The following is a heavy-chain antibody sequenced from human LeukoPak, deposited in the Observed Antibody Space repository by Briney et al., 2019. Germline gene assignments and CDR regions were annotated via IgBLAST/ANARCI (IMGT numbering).Heavy chain of an antibody. CDR1: GGTFSSYA. Sequence: GASVKVSCKASGGTFSSYAISWVRQAPGQGLEWMGGIIPIFGTANYAQKFQGRVTITADESTSTAYMELSSLRSEDTAVYYCARAIAAAGTRLEDYYYGMDAWGQGTTVTVSS. CDR3: ARAIAAAGTRLEDYYYGMDA. CDR2: IIPIFGTA. V-gene: IGHV1-69*13. J-gene: IGHJ6*02. D-gene: IGHD6-13*01.